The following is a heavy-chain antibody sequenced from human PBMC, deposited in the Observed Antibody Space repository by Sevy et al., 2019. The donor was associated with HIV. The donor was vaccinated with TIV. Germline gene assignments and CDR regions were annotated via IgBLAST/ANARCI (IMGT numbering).Heavy chain of an antibody. V-gene: IGHV4-34*01. CDR1: GGSFSGYY. CDR3: ASTAYDYVWGSYRNFDY. Sequence: SETLSLTCAVYGGSFSGYYWSWIRQPPGKGLEWIGEINHSGSTNYNPSLKSRVTISVDTSKNQFSLKLSSVTAADTAVYYCASTAYDYVWGSYRNFDYWGQGTLVTVSS. D-gene: IGHD3-16*02. CDR2: INHSGST. J-gene: IGHJ4*02.